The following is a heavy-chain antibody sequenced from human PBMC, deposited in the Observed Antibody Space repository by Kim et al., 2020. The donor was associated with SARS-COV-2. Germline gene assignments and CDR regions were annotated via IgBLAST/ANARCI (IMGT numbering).Heavy chain of an antibody. CDR3: ARRWASGYYSWFDP. D-gene: IGHD3-3*01. J-gene: IGHJ5*02. Sequence: QKFQGRVTMTRDTSISTAYMELSRLRSDDTAVYYCARRWASGYYSWFDPWGQGTLVTVSS. V-gene: IGHV1-2*02.